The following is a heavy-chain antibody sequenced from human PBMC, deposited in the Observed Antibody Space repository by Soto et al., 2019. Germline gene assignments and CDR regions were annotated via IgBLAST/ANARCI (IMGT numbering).Heavy chain of an antibody. D-gene: IGHD6-19*01. CDR2: ISGSGGST. CDR1: GFTFSSYA. CDR3: AKGQSGWYAPFDY. V-gene: IGHV3-23*01. J-gene: IGHJ4*02. Sequence: EVQLLESGGGLVQPGGSLRLSCAASGFTFSSYAMSWVRQAPGKGLEWVSTISGSGGSTYYADSVKGRFTISRDNSKNPLYLQMNSLRAEDTAVYYCAKGQSGWYAPFDYWGQGTLVTVSS.